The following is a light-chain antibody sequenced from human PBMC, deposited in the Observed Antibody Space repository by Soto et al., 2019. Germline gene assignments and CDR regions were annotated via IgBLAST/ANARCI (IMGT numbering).Light chain of an antibody. Sequence: QSVLTQPPSVSAAPGQKVTFSCSGSGSNIGNNYVSWYQQHPGKAPKLMIYEVSNRPSGVSNRFSGSKSGNTASLTISGLQAEDEADYYCSSYTSSSTWVFGGGTKLTVL. CDR1: GSNIGNNY. J-gene: IGLJ3*02. CDR2: EVS. CDR3: SSYTSSSTWV. V-gene: IGLV2-14*01.